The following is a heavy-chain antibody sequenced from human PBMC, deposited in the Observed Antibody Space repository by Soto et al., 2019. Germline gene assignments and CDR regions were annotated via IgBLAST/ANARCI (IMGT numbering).Heavy chain of an antibody. D-gene: IGHD2-15*01. V-gene: IGHV1-3*01. J-gene: IGHJ4*02. Sequence: QVQLVQSGAEVKKPGASVKVSCKASGYTFTSYAMHWVRQAPGQRLEWMGWINAGNGNTKYSQKFQGRVPXTXDXXASTAYMELSSLRSDDTAVYYCARGPGGPDGPGDYWGQGTLVTVSS. CDR3: ARGPGGPDGPGDY. CDR1: GYTFTSYA. CDR2: INAGNGNT.